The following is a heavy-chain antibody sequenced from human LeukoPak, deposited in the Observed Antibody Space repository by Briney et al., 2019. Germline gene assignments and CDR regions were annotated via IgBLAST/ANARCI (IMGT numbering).Heavy chain of an antibody. CDR1: GDSISGYY. V-gene: IGHV4-4*07. Sequence: PSETLSLTCSVSGDSISGYYWSWIRQPAGKGLEWIGRIYTSRSTNYNPSLKSRVTMSVDTSKNQFSLKLSYVTAADTAVYYCARVDVFGVVSSDYYYYYMDVWGKGTTVTVSS. J-gene: IGHJ6*03. D-gene: IGHD3-3*01. CDR3: ARVDVFGVVSSDYYYYYMDV. CDR2: IYTSRST.